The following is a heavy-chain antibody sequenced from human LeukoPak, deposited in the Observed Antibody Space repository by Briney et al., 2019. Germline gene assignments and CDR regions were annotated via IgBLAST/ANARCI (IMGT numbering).Heavy chain of an antibody. V-gene: IGHV1-8*01. J-gene: IGHJ5*02. Sequence: ASVKVSCKASGYTFTSYDINWVRQATGQGLEWMGWMNPNSGNTGYAQKFQGRVTITADESTSTAYMELSSLRSEDTAVYYCARGYYDSSGLNWFDPWGQGTLVTVSS. CDR3: ARGYYDSSGLNWFDP. D-gene: IGHD3-22*01. CDR1: GYTFTSYD. CDR2: MNPNSGNT.